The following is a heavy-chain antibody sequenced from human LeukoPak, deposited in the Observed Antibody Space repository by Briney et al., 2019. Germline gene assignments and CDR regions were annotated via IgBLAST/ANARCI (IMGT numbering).Heavy chain of an antibody. Sequence: GRSLSLSRAASGFTFRIYSMNWVRQAPAKGLEWVSYISRSSSTIYYADSAKGRFTIPKDNAKNTLHLQMNSWSDEDRAVYYGARDRIAVAGGYYPGRDVGGEGTRVSVSS. V-gene: IGHV3-48*02. D-gene: IGHD6-19*01. CDR3: ARDRIAVAGGYYPGRDV. J-gene: IGHJ6*02. CDR2: ISRSSSTI. CDR1: GFTFRIYS.